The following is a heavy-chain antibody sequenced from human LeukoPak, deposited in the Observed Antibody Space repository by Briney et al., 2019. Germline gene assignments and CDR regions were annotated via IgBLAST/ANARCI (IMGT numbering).Heavy chain of an antibody. Sequence: SETLSLTCTVSGGSISSSSYYWGWIRQPPGKGLEWIGSIYYSGSTYYNPSLKSRVTISVDTSKNQFSLKLSSVTAAVTAVYYCARRLGYCSSTSCYFDYWGQGTLVTVSS. V-gene: IGHV4-39*01. CDR3: ARRLGYCSSTSCYFDY. CDR2: IYYSGST. J-gene: IGHJ4*02. D-gene: IGHD2-2*01. CDR1: GGSISSSSYY.